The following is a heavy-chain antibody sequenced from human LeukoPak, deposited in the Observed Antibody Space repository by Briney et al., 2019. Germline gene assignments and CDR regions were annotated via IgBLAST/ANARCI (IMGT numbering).Heavy chain of an antibody. CDR2: ISYDGSNN. V-gene: IGHV3-30*04. D-gene: IGHD6-13*01. J-gene: IGHJ5*02. CDR3: ARAKYSSSWFDP. CDR1: GFTFSSYA. Sequence: GRSLRLSCAASGFTFSSYAMHWVRQAPGKGLEWVAVISYDGSNNYYADSVKGRFTISRDNSKNTLYLQMNSLRAEDTAVYYCARAKYSSSWFDPWGQGTLVTVSS.